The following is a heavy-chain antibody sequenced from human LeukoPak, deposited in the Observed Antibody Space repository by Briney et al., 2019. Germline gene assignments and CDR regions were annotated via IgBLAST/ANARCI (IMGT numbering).Heavy chain of an antibody. CDR1: GYTFTSYA. CDR3: ARESRRYGSGSYFGY. V-gene: IGHV1-18*01. D-gene: IGHD3-10*01. Sequence: ASVKVSCKASGYTFTSYAISWVRQAPGQGLEWMGWISAYNGNTNYAQRLQGRVTMTTDTSTSTAYMELRSLRSDDTAVYYCARESRRYGSGSYFGYWGQGTLVTVSS. CDR2: ISAYNGNT. J-gene: IGHJ4*02.